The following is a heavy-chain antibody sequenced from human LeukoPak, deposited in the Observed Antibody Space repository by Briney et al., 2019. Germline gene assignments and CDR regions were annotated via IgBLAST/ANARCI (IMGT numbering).Heavy chain of an antibody. CDR1: GGSISSGDYY. CDR2: IYYSGST. V-gene: IGHV4-30-4*01. D-gene: IGHD5-18*01. J-gene: IGHJ4*02. Sequence: SETLSLTCTVSGGSISSGDYYWSWIRQPPGKGLEWIGYIYYSGSTYYNPSLKSRVTISVDTSKNQFSLKLSSVTAADTAVYYCARDRRGRGYSYGYSDYWGQGTLVTVSS. CDR3: ARDRRGRGYSYGYSDY.